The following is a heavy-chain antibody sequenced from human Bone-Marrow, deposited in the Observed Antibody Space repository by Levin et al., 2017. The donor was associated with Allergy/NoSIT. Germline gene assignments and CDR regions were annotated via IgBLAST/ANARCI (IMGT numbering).Heavy chain of an antibody. D-gene: IGHD3/OR15-3a*01. CDR1: GFTFSSYA. CDR3: ARVDGTDLDYYYYYGMDV. V-gene: IGHV3-64*01. CDR2: ISSNGGST. Sequence: GGSLRLSCAASGFTFSSYAMHWVRQAPGKGLEYVSAISSNGGSTYYANSVKGRFTISRDNSKKTLYLQMGSLRAEDMAVYYCARVDGTDLDYYYYYGMDVWGQGTTVTVSS. J-gene: IGHJ6*02.